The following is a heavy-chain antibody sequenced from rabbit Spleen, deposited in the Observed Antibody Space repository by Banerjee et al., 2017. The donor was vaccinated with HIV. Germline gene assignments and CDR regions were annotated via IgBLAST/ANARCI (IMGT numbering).Heavy chain of an antibody. Sequence: QEQLEESGGDLVKPGASLTLTCTASGFTLSNYWMCWVRQAPGKGLEWIACIDTGSSGFTYFASWAKGRFTISKTSSTTVTLQMTSLTAADTATYFCARDSGSSFSSYGMDLWGQGTLVTVS. D-gene: IGHD8-1*01. CDR1: GFTLSNYW. CDR3: ARDSGSSFSSYGMDL. CDR2: IDTGSSGFT. V-gene: IGHV1S45*01. J-gene: IGHJ3*01.